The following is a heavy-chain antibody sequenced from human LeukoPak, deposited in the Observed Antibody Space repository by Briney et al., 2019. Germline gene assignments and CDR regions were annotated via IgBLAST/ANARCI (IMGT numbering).Heavy chain of an antibody. CDR2: ISYDGRNK. CDR1: GFTFSRYG. Sequence: GGSLRLSCAASGFTFSRYGMHWVRQAPGKGLEWVAVISYDGRNKYYADSVKGRFTISRDNSKNTLYLQMNSLRVEDTAVYYCARLSTTVTFFDYWGQGTLVTVSS. J-gene: IGHJ4*02. V-gene: IGHV3-30*03. CDR3: ARLSTTVTFFDY. D-gene: IGHD4-17*01.